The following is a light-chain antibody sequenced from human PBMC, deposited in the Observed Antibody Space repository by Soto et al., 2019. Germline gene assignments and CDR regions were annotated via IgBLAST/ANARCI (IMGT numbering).Light chain of an antibody. V-gene: IGKV3-20*01. CDR1: QSVSSTY. CDR2: GVS. Sequence: EIVLTQSPGTLSLSPGERATLSCRASQSVSSTYLAWYQQKPGQAPRLLIYGVSNRATGIPDRFSGSGSGTDFTLTISRLEPEDFAVYYCQQYGSSPWTFGHGTKVEIK. CDR3: QQYGSSPWT. J-gene: IGKJ1*01.